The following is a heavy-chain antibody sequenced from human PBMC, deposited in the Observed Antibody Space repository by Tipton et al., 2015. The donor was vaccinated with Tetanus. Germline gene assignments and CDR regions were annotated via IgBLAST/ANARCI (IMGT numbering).Heavy chain of an antibody. Sequence: TLSLTCRVSGGSIIVSNFYWGWIRQPPGKGLEWIGSIHYTGSTYLNPSLKSRVTISVDTSKNQFSLNLTSVTAADTAFYYCARLSRHGGNWGDYWGQGTLVTVSS. V-gene: IGHV4-39*01. CDR1: GGSIIVSNFY. J-gene: IGHJ4*02. CDR2: IHYTGST. CDR3: ARLSRHGGNWGDY. D-gene: IGHD4-23*01.